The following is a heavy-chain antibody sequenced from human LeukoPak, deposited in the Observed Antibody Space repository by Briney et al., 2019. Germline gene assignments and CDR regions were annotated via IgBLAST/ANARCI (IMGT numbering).Heavy chain of an antibody. V-gene: IGHV3-9*01. CDR2: ISWNSGSI. D-gene: IGHD4-17*01. J-gene: IGHJ4*02. Sequence: PGTSLRLSCAASGFTFDDYAMHWVRQAPGKGLEWVSGISWNSGSIGYADSVKGRFTISRDNAKNSLYLQMNSLRAEDTALYYYAKGWAYGDYGGPEDWGQGTLVTVSS. CDR3: AKGWAYGDYGGPED. CDR1: GFTFDDYA.